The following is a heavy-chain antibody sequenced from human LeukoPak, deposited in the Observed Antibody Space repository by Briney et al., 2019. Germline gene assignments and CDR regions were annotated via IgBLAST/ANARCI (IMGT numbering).Heavy chain of an antibody. V-gene: IGHV4-31*03. CDR3: ARGTVTVVPGAAFDY. J-gene: IGHJ4*02. Sequence: SQTLSLTCTVSGGSIRSGGYYWSWIRQHPGKGLEWIGYIYYSGSTYYNPSLKSRVTISVDTSKNQFSLKLSSVTAADTAVYYCARGTVTVVPGAAFDYWGQGTLVTVSS. CDR1: GGSIRSGGYY. CDR2: IYYSGST. D-gene: IGHD2-2*01.